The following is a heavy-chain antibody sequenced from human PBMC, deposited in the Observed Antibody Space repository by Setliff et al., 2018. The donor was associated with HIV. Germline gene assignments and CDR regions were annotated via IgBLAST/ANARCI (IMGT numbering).Heavy chain of an antibody. CDR2: ISVGNGDS. Sequence: ASVKVSCKASGYTFINYDIHWVRQAPGQRPEWMGRISVGNGDSKYSRASQDRVSITKDTSAHTAYMELTRLRSEDTAIYYCARDPYGYCTTTTCYVPGYWGQGTLVTVSS. CDR3: ARDPYGYCTTTTCYVPGY. V-gene: IGHV1-3*03. CDR1: GYTFINYD. D-gene: IGHD2-2*03. J-gene: IGHJ4*02.